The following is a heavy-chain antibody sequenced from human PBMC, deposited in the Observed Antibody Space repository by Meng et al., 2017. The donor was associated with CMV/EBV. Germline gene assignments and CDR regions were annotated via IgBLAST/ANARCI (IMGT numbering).Heavy chain of an antibody. CDR3: ARDKYVDYDFWSGPLYYYYGMDV. J-gene: IGHJ6*02. V-gene: IGHV1-2*02. Sequence: ASVKVSCKASGYTFTGYYMHWVRQAPGQGLEWMGWINPNSGGTNYAQKFQGRVTMTRDTSISTAYMELSRLSSVTAADTAVYYCARDKYVDYDFWSGPLYYYYGMDVWGQGTTVTVSS. CDR2: INPNSGGT. D-gene: IGHD3-3*01. CDR1: GYTFTGYY.